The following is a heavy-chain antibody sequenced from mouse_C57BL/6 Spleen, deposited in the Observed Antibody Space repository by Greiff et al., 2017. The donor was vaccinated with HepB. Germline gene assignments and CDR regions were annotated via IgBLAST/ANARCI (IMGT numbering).Heavy chain of an antibody. D-gene: IGHD1-1*01. J-gene: IGHJ4*01. CDR3: ASHYYGSRDYAMDY. Sequence: VKLQQPGAELVKPGASVKMSCKASGYTFTSYWITWVKQRPGQGLEWIGDIYPGSGSTNYNEKFKSKATLTVDTSSSTAYMQLSSLTSEDSAVYYCASHYYGSRDYAMDYWGQGTSVTVSS. CDR2: IYPGSGST. CDR1: GYTFTSYW. V-gene: IGHV1-55*01.